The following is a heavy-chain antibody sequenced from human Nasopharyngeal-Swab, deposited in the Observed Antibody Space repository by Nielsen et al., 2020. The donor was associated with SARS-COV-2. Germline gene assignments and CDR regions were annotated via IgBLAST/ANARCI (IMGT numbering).Heavy chain of an antibody. CDR2: TYHSGST. J-gene: IGHJ6*02. D-gene: IGHD6-13*01. CDR3: ARVSRYSSSWQYYYGMDV. CDR1: GGSISSGGYS. Sequence: SETLSLTCAVSGGSISSGGYSWSWIRQPPGKGLEWIGYTYHSGSTYYNPSLKSRVTISVDRSKNQFSLKLSSVTAADTAVYYCARVSRYSSSWQYYYGMDVWGQGTTVTVSS. V-gene: IGHV4-30-2*01.